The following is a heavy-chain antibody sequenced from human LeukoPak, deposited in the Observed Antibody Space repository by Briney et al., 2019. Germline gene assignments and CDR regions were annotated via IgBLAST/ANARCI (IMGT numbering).Heavy chain of an antibody. V-gene: IGHV4-59*01. CDR2: IYYSGST. Sequence: PSETLSLTCTVSGGSMSSYYWSWIRQPPGKQLEWIGYIYYSGSTTYSPSLKSRVTIPVDTSKNEFSLKLTSVTAADTAVYYCARYGLIRGFEYWGQGTLVTVSS. J-gene: IGHJ4*02. CDR3: ARYGLIRGFEY. CDR1: GGSMSSYY. D-gene: IGHD3-16*01.